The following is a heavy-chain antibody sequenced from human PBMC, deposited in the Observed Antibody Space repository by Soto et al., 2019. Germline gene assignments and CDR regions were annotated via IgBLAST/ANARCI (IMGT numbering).Heavy chain of an antibody. CDR3: ARILTPEGATISRPRTGRIIYYLDV. J-gene: IGHJ6*03. V-gene: IGHV2-26*01. CDR2: IFSNDEK. D-gene: IGHD3-9*01. CDR1: GFSLSNARMG. Sequence: QVTLKESGPVLVKPTETLTLTCTVSGFSLSNARMGVSWIRQPPGKALERLAHIFSNDEKSYSTSLKSRLTYSQDTSKSLVVLTMTNMDPVDTTTYYCARILTPEGATISRPRTGRIIYYLDVWGKGTTVTVSS.